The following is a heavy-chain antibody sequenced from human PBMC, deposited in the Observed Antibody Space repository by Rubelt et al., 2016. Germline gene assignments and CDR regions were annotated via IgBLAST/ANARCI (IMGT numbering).Heavy chain of an antibody. D-gene: IGHD3-22*01. J-gene: IGHJ4*02. CDR3: ASPSVVDFDY. CDR1: GFTFSSYE. Sequence: EVRLVESGGGLVQPGGSLRLSCAASGFTFSSYEMTWVRQSPGKGLEWVAYISSSGNTRDYADSVKGRFSISRDNAKNSLYLQMNSLRAEDTAVYYCASPSVVDFDYWGRGTLVTVSS. V-gene: IGHV3-48*03. CDR2: ISSSGNTR.